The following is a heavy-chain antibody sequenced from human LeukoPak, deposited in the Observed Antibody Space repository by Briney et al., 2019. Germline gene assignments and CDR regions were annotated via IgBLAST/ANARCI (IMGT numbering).Heavy chain of an antibody. CDR2: IRDSGSST. CDR3: AKYGPQDSGSSHFDY. J-gene: IGHJ4*02. Sequence: GGSLRLSCAASGFTFSSYAMSWVRQAPGKGLEWVSAIRDSGSSTHYADSVKGRFTTSRDNSKDTLFLQMNSLRAEDTAIYYCAKYGPQDSGSSHFDYWGQGALVTVSS. D-gene: IGHD1-26*01. V-gene: IGHV3-23*01. CDR1: GFTFSSYA.